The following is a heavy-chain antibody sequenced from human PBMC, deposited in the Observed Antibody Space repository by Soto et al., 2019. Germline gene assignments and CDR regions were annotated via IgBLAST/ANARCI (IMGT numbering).Heavy chain of an antibody. D-gene: IGHD3-22*01. V-gene: IGHV3-9*01. Sequence: GGSLRLSCAASGFTFDDYAMHWVRQAPGKGLEWVSGISWDSGSIGYADSVKGRFTISRDNGKNSLYLQMNSLRAEDTALYYCAKDQGPYYYDSSDYYYYYGMDVWGQGTTVTVSS. CDR2: ISWDSGSI. CDR1: GFTFDDYA. J-gene: IGHJ6*02. CDR3: AKDQGPYYYDSSDYYYYYGMDV.